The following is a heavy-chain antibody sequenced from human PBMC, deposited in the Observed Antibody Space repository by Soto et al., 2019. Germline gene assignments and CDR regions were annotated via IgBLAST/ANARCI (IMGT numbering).Heavy chain of an antibody. CDR3: ARGFRGWDIDY. D-gene: IGHD6-19*01. J-gene: IGHJ4*02. Sequence: QVQLQESGPGLVKPSETLSLTCTVSGGSVSSGSYYWSWIRQPPGKGLEWIGYIYYSGSTNYNPSRRSXXPXAXXTSKNPFSLKLSSVNAADTAVYYCARGFRGWDIDYWGQGTLVTVSS. CDR2: IYYSGST. CDR1: GGSVSSGSYY. V-gene: IGHV4-61*01.